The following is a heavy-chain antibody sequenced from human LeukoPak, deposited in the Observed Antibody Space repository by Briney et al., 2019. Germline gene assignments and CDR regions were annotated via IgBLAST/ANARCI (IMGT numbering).Heavy chain of an antibody. CDR3: AREFLPYYYDSSGYYPQNFDY. D-gene: IGHD3-22*01. J-gene: IGHJ4*02. V-gene: IGHV1-2*06. CDR2: INPNSGGT. CDR1: GYTFTGYY. Sequence: ASVKVSCKASGYTFTGYYMHWVRQAPGQGLEWMGQINPNSGGTNYAQKFQGRVTMTRDTSISTAYMELSRLRSDDTAVYYCAREFLPYYYDSSGYYPQNFDYWGQGTLVTVSS.